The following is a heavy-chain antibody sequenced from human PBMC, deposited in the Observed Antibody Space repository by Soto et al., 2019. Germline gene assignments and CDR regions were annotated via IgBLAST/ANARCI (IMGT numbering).Heavy chain of an antibody. CDR3: ARGRVSVAGFDY. Sequence: SETLSLTCAVYGGSFSGYYWSWIRQPPGKGLEWIGEINHSGSTNYNPSLKSRVTISVDTSKNQFSLKLSSVTAADTAVYYCARGRVSVAGFDYWGQGTLVTVS. CDR2: INHSGST. D-gene: IGHD6-19*01. CDR1: GGSFSGYY. V-gene: IGHV4-34*01. J-gene: IGHJ4*02.